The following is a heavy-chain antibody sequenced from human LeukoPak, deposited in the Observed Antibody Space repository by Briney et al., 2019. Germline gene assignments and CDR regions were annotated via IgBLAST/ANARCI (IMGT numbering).Heavy chain of an antibody. J-gene: IGHJ3*02. CDR2: LNPKDGNR. CDR3: ARYVTTKAFDI. V-gene: IGHV1-8*01. CDR1: GYTFTNYD. Sequence: ASVKVSCXASGYTFTNYDINWVRQAPGQGPEWMGWLNPKDGNRGYAQKFQDRVTLTRDTSISTAYMELSSLRSDDTAIYYCARYVTTKAFDIWGQGTMVTVSS. D-gene: IGHD4-11*01.